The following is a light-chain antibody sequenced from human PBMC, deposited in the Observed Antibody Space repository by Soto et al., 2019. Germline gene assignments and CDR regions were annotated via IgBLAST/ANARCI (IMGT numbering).Light chain of an antibody. CDR3: ETWDSNTRV. J-gene: IGLJ3*02. CDR1: SGHSSYI. V-gene: IGLV4-60*03. Sequence: QLVLTQSSSASASLGSSVKLTCTLSSGHSSYIIAWHQQQPGKAPRSLMKLEGSGSYNKGSAVPDRFSGSSSGADRYLTISSLQSEDEADYYCETWDSNTRVFGGGTKLTVL. CDR2: LEGSGSY.